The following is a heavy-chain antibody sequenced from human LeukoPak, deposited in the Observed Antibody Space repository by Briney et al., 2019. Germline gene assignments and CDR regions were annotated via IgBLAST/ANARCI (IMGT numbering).Heavy chain of an antibody. J-gene: IGHJ5*02. Sequence: GGSLRLSCAASGFTFSNYWMHWVRQAPGKGLVWVSRINSDGINTSYADSVKGRFTISRDNAKNTLNLKMNSLRAEDTAVYYCARDLGQYYDTSDNWFDPWGQGTLVTVSS. D-gene: IGHD3-22*01. CDR1: GFTFSNYW. CDR2: INSDGINT. V-gene: IGHV3-74*01. CDR3: ARDLGQYYDTSDNWFDP.